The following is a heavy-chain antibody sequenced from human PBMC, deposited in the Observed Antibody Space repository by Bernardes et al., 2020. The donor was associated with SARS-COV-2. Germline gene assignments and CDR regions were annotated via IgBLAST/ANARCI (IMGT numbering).Heavy chain of an antibody. J-gene: IGHJ5*02. D-gene: IGHD3-3*01. Sequence: SETLSLTCTVSGGSISSYYWSWIRQPPGKGLEWIGYIYYSGRTHYNPSLKSRVTISVDTSKNQFSLKLSSVTAADTAVYYCARLTIFGVVIWFDPWGQGTLVTVSS. V-gene: IGHV4-59*01. CDR2: IYYSGRT. CDR1: GGSISSYY. CDR3: ARLTIFGVVIWFDP.